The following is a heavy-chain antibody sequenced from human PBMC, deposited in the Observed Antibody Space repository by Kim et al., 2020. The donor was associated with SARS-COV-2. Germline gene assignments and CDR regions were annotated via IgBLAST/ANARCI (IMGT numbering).Heavy chain of an antibody. Sequence: LSLTCAASGFTFSRYAISWVRQAPGKGLEWVSAITNGGRTYFADSVKGRFTISRDNSKSTLFLQMNSLRAEDTAVYYCAKMSGSVYDQWCFDYWGQGTLVTVSS. CDR3: AKMSGSVYDQWCFDY. D-gene: IGHD3-22*01. CDR2: ITNGGRT. CDR1: GFTFSRYA. J-gene: IGHJ4*02. V-gene: IGHV3-23*01.